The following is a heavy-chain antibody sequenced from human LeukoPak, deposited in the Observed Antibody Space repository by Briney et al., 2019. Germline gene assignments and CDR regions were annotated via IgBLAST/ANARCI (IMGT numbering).Heavy chain of an antibody. D-gene: IGHD3-10*01. Sequence: GGSLRLSCAASGFTFSSYGMHWVRQAPGKGLEWVAFIRYDGSNKYYADSVKGRFTISRDNSKNTLYLQMNGLRAEDTAVYYCAKDWSYYGSGSYYMDVWGKGTTVTISS. V-gene: IGHV3-30*02. CDR1: GFTFSSYG. J-gene: IGHJ6*03. CDR3: AKDWSYYGSGSYYMDV. CDR2: IRYDGSNK.